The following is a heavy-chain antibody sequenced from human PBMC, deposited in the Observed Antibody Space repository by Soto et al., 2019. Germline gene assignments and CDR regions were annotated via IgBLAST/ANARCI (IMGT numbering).Heavy chain of an antibody. J-gene: IGHJ4*02. CDR2: IIPIFGTA. V-gene: IGHV1-69*06. D-gene: IGHD1-7*01. CDR3: ARGGELHGGRYFDY. CDR1: GGTSSSYA. Sequence: QVQLVQSGAEVKKPGSSVKVSCKASGGTSSSYAISWVRQAPGQGLEWMGGIIPIFGTANYAQKFQGRVTITADKSTSTAYMELSSLRSEDTPVYYCARGGELHGGRYFDYWGQGTLVTVSS.